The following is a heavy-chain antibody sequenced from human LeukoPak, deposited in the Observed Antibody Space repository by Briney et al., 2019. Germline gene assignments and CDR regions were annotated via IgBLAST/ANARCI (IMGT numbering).Heavy chain of an antibody. V-gene: IGHV3-30*03. CDR3: ARVITVRGVIFDY. D-gene: IGHD3-16*01. CDR1: GFTFSSYG. CDR2: ISYDGSNK. Sequence: GGSLRLSCAASGFTFSSYGMHWVRQAPGKGLEWVAVISYDGSNKYYADSVKGRFTISRDNSKNTLYLQMNSLRAEDTAVYYCARVITVRGVIFDYWGQGTLVTVSS. J-gene: IGHJ4*02.